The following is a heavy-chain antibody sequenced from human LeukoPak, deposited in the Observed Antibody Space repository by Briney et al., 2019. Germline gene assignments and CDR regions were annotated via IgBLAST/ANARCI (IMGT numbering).Heavy chain of an antibody. CDR2: IAYYGSNK. CDR3: AKGRDSWSNKIDY. Sequence: PGGSLRLPCAASGFTFSSYGMYWVRQAPGKGLEGVAVIAYYGSNKYYADSVKGRFTISRDNSKNTLYLQMITLRGDDTAVYYCAKGRDSWSNKIDYWGQGTLVTVSS. CDR1: GFTFSSYG. D-gene: IGHD3-3*01. V-gene: IGHV3-30*18. J-gene: IGHJ4*02.